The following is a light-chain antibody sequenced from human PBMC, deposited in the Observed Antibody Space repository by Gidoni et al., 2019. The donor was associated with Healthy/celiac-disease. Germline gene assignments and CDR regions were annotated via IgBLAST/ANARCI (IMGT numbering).Light chain of an antibody. CDR1: QSVSSY. CDR2: DAS. V-gene: IGKV3-11*01. Sequence: EIVLTQSPATLSSSPGERATLSCRASQSVSSYLAWYQQKPGQAPRLLIYDASNRATGIPARFSGSGSGTDFTLTISSLEPEDFAVYYCQQRSNWPPSITVXQXTRLXIK. J-gene: IGKJ5*01. CDR3: QQRSNWPPSIT.